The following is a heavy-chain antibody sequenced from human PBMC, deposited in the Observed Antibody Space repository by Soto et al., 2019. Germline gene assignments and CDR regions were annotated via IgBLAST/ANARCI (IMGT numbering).Heavy chain of an antibody. CDR2: ISSSSSSI. D-gene: IGHD2-2*01. V-gene: IGHV3-21*01. CDR1: GFTFSSYA. CDR3: AREGVPAAMNYYYYGMDV. Sequence: GGSLRLSCAASGFTFSSYAMSWVRQAPGKGLEWVSAISSSSSSIYYADSVKGRFTISRDNAKNTLYLQMNSLRAEDTAVYYCAREGVPAAMNYYYYGMDVWGQGTTVTVSS. J-gene: IGHJ6*02.